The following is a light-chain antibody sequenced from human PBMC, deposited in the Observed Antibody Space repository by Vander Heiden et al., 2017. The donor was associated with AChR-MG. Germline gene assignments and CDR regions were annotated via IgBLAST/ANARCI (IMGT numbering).Light chain of an antibody. CDR1: QSVSSY. Sequence: EIVLTQSPATLSLSPGERAALSCRASQSVSSYLAWYQQKPGQAPRLLIYDASKRATGIPARFSGSGDGTDFTLTISSLEPEDFAVYYCQQRSNWPPRYTFGQGTKLEIK. J-gene: IGKJ2*01. CDR3: QQRSNWPPRYT. CDR2: DAS. V-gene: IGKV3-11*01.